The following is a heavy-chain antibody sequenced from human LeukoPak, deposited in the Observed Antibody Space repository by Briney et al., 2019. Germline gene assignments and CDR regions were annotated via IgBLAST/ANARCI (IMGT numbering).Heavy chain of an antibody. CDR1: GDSIRSSGFY. CDR3: ARGMRLGELSLIGGWFDP. CDR2: FYYGGNT. V-gene: IGHV4-39*01. J-gene: IGHJ5*02. D-gene: IGHD3-16*02. Sequence: SETLSLTCAVTGDSIRSSGFYWGWIRQPPGKGLEWIGSFYYGGNTNYNPSLKSRVTISVDTSKNQFSLSLDSVTAADTALYFCARGMRLGELSLIGGWFDPWGQGILVTVSS.